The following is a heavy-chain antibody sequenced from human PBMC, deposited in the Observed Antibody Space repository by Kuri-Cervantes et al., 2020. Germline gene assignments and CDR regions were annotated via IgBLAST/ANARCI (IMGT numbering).Heavy chain of an antibody. Sequence: GESLKISCAVSGFSFSSYSMNWVRQAPGRGLEWVSSITRTGNYIYYADSVKGRFTISSDNAKNSLYLQMNSLRAEDTAVYYCARGSSSWYGFDYWGQGTLVTVSS. CDR1: GFSFSSYS. CDR2: ITRTGNYI. CDR3: ARGSSSWYGFDY. D-gene: IGHD6-13*01. J-gene: IGHJ4*02. V-gene: IGHV3-21*01.